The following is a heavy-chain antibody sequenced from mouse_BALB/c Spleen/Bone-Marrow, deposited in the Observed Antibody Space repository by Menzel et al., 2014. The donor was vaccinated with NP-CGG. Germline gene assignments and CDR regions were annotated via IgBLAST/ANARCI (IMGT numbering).Heavy chain of an antibody. CDR2: IDPANGNT. V-gene: IGHV14-3*02. J-gene: IGHJ3*01. Sequence: EVQLQQSGAELVKPGASVKLSCTASGFNIKDTYMHWVKQRPEQGLEWIGRIDPANGNTKYDPKFQGKATITADTPSNTAYLQLSSLTSEDTAVYYCAVYYYGSSSFAYWGQGTLVTVSA. CDR1: GFNIKDTY. CDR3: AVYYYGSSSFAY. D-gene: IGHD1-1*01.